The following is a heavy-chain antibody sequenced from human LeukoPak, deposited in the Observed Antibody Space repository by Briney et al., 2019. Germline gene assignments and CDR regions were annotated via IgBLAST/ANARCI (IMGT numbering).Heavy chain of an antibody. J-gene: IGHJ4*02. Sequence: GGSLRLSCAGSGFIFRDVWMSWVRQAPGKGLEWVGRIKSKSDGGTIDYAAPVKGSVTMSRDDSKKTFSLEMNNLKTEDTGVYYCTTDLDYWGQGTLVTVSS. V-gene: IGHV3-15*01. CDR3: TTDLDY. CDR2: IKSKSDGGTI. CDR1: GFIFRDVW.